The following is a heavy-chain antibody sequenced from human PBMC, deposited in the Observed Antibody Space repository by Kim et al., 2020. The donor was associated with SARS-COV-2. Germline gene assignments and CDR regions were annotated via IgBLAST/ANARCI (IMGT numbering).Heavy chain of an antibody. CDR3: AREGTDCSGGSCYPTARSYYYYYGMDV. D-gene: IGHD2-15*01. CDR2: ISSSSSTI. CDR1: GFTFSSYS. J-gene: IGHJ6*02. Sequence: GGSLRLSCAASGFTFSSYSMNWVRQAPGKGLEWVSYISSSSSTIYYADSVKGRFTISRDNAKNSLYLQMNSLRDEDTAVYYCAREGTDCSGGSCYPTARSYYYYYGMDVWGQGTTVTVSS. V-gene: IGHV3-48*02.